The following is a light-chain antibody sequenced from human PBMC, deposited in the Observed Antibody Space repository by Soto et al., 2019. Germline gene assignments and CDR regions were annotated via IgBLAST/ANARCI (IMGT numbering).Light chain of an antibody. J-gene: IGKJ5*01. CDR2: GAS. CDR3: QQYGSSPIT. V-gene: IGKV3-20*01. Sequence: EIVMTQSPATLSLSPGERATLSCRASESFITNLSWYQQKAGQAPRLLIYGASTRATGIPDRFSGTVSGTDFTLTISRLEPEDFAVYYCQQYGSSPITFGQGTRLEIK. CDR1: ESFITN.